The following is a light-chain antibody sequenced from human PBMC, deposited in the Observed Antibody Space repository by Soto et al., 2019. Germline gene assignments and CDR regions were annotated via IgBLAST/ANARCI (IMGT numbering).Light chain of an antibody. V-gene: IGKV1-5*03. CDR1: HFINRY. Sequence: DIQMTQSPSTLSASIGDRVTITCRASHFINRYLAWYQQKPGRAPKVLIYKASNLESGVPSRFSGSGSGTEFTLTISSLQPDDFATYYCQQYNTFPITFGQGTRLDMK. CDR2: KAS. J-gene: IGKJ5*01. CDR3: QQYNTFPIT.